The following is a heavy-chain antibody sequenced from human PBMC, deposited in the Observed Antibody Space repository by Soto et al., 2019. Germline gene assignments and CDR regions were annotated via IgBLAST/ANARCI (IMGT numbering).Heavy chain of an antibody. Sequence: SETLSLTCTVSGGSISSGGYYWSWIRQHPGKGLEWIGYIYYSGSTYYNPSLKSRVTISVDTSKNQFSLKLSSVTAADTAVYYCAKTTPDWFDPWGQGTLVTVSS. D-gene: IGHD4-17*01. J-gene: IGHJ5*02. CDR2: IYYSGST. CDR1: GGSISSGGYY. V-gene: IGHV4-31*02. CDR3: AKTTPDWFDP.